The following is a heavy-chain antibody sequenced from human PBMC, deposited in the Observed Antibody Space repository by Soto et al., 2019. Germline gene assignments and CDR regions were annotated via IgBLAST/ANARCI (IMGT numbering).Heavy chain of an antibody. Sequence: QVQLVESGGGVVQPGRSLRLSCAASGFTFSSYGMHWVRQAPGKGLEWVAVISYDGSNKYYADSVKGRFTISRDNSKNTLYLQMNSLRAGDTAVYYCAKDPKVDWAFDIWGQGTMVTVSS. CDR3: AKDPKVDWAFDI. CDR2: ISYDGSNK. V-gene: IGHV3-30*18. D-gene: IGHD3-9*01. CDR1: GFTFSSYG. J-gene: IGHJ3*02.